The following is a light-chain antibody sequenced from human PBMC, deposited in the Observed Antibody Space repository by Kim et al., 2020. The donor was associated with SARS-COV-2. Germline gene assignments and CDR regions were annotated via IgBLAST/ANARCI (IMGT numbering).Light chain of an antibody. Sequence: ASVGDRVTISCRASQPIRLYLNWYQHKPGKAPKLLISSTSELKCGVPSRFSGGGSGTDFTLTISSLQPEDFATYYCQQSDSLPLTFAGGTKVDIK. CDR3: QQSDSLPLT. J-gene: IGKJ4*01. CDR1: QPIRLY. V-gene: IGKV1-39*01. CDR2: STS.